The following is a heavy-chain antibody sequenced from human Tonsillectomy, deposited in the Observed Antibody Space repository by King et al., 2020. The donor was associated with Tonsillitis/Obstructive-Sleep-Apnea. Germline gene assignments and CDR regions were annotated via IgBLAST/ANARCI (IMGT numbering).Heavy chain of an antibody. V-gene: IGHV3-53*01. J-gene: IGHJ3*02. D-gene: IGHD3-22*01. CDR3: ASRPYYDSSGYFDAFDI. CDR1: GFTVSSNY. Sequence: VQLVESGGGLIQPGGSLRLSCAASGFTVSSNYMSWVRQAPGKGLEWVSVIYSGGSTYYADSVKGRFTISRDNSKNTLYLQMNSLRAEVTAVYYCASRPYYDSSGYFDAFDIWGQGTMVTVSS. CDR2: IYSGGST.